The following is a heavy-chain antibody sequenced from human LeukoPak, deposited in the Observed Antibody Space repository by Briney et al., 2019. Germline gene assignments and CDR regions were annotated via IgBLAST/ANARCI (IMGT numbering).Heavy chain of an antibody. V-gene: IGHV3-21*01. CDR3: ARDDVVVVPAAIEYYYYYMDV. J-gene: IGHJ6*03. D-gene: IGHD2-2*02. CDR2: ISSSSSYI. Sequence: GXSLRLSCAASGFTFSSYSMNWVRQAPGKGLEWVSSISSSSSYIYYADSVKGRFTIYRDKAKKSMYLQMNRVRAEDRAVYYCARDDVVVVPAAIEYYYYYMDVWGKGTTVTVSS. CDR1: GFTFSSYS.